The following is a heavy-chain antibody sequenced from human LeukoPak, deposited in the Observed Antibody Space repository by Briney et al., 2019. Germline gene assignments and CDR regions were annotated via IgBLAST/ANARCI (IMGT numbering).Heavy chain of an antibody. Sequence: SETLSLTCTVSGGSISGTYYWRWIRQPPGKGLEWIGYIYYTGTTDSNPSLKSRVTISLDTSKNQFSLNLSSVTAADTAVYYCARRWVYDKRAFDAWGQGTMVTVSS. V-gene: IGHV4-59*08. CDR3: ARRWVYDKRAFDA. D-gene: IGHD3-16*01. J-gene: IGHJ3*01. CDR2: IYYTGTT. CDR1: GGSISGTYY.